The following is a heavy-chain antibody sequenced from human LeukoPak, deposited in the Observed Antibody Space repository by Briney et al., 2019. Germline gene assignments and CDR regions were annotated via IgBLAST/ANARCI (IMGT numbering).Heavy chain of an antibody. CDR3: ARGTAMEVFDY. CDR2: IYYSGST. D-gene: IGHD5-18*01. CDR1: GGSISSYY. J-gene: IGHJ4*02. V-gene: IGHV4-59*01. Sequence: PSETLSLTCTVSGGSISSYYWSWIRQPPGKGLEWIGYIYYSGSTNYNPPLKSRVTISVDTSKNQFSLKLSSVNAADTAVYYCARGTAMEVFDYWGQGTLVTVSS.